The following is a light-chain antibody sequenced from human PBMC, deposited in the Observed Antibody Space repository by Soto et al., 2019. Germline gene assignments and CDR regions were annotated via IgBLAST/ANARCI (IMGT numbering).Light chain of an antibody. CDR3: QQTYVIPQT. Sequence: DIQLTQSPTSLSASVGDRISISCRATQSIGSNLCWYQQKPGKAPALLIYTASTLQSGVPSRFSGSGYATDFTLTISSLQPEDGATYFCQQTYVIPQTFGQGTKVDVK. CDR2: TAS. CDR1: QSIGSN. V-gene: IGKV1-39*01. J-gene: IGKJ1*01.